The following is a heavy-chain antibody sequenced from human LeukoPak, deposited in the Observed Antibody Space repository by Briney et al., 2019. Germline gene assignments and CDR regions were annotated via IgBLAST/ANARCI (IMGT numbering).Heavy chain of an antibody. CDR3: ARRGSVTTPFDY. J-gene: IGHJ4*02. Sequence: SETLSLTCSVSGGSIRSYYWSWIRQPPGKGLEWIGYIYYSGSTNYNSSIKSRVTISVDTSKNQFSLRLSSVTAADTAVYYCARRGSVTTPFDYWGQGTLVTVSS. CDR2: IYYSGST. V-gene: IGHV4-59*08. CDR1: GGSIRSYY. D-gene: IGHD4-17*01.